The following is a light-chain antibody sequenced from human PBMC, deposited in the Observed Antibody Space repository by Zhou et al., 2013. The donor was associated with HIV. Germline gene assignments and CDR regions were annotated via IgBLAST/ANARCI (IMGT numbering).Light chain of an antibody. CDR1: QSLRHSDGNTY. V-gene: IGKV2-30*02. CDR3: MQGTHWPPVA. J-gene: IGKJ5*01. CDR2: KVS. Sequence: DVVLTQSPLSLPVTLGQAASISCRSTQSLRHSDGNTYLNWFHQRPGQSPRRLIYKVSNRDSGVPDKFSGSGSGTDFALTISRVEAEDVGTYYCMQGTHWPPVAFGQGTRLEIK.